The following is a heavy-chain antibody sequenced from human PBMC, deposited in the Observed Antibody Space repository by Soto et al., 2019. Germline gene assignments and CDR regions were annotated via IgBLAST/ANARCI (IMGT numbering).Heavy chain of an antibody. CDR1: GSSISSGFY. D-gene: IGHD1-26*01. Sequence: SETLSLTCAVSGSSISSGFYWGWIRQPPGKGLEWIGSSYHSGSASYKPSLKSRVTISIDTSKNHFSLHLSSVTAADSAVYYCATCSGSGCYPPWGFQYFDSWGLGTLVTVSS. CDR3: ATCSGSGCYPPWGFQYFDS. CDR2: SYHSGSA. V-gene: IGHV4-38-2*01. J-gene: IGHJ4*02.